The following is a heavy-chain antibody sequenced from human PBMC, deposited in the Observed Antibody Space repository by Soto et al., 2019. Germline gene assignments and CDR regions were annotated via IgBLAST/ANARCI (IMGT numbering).Heavy chain of an antibody. V-gene: IGHV3-74*03. J-gene: IGHJ4*02. D-gene: IGHD3-3*01. CDR2: INADGSSI. CDR1: EFTFNTYW. Sequence: EVQLVESGGDLVQPGGSLRLSCAASEFTFNTYWMHWVRQAPGKGLAWVSRINADGSSITYADSVKGRFTISRDNVKNTLSLQMNSLRAEDTGVYYCARDRRFAVDYWGQGTLVTVSS. CDR3: ARDRRFAVDY.